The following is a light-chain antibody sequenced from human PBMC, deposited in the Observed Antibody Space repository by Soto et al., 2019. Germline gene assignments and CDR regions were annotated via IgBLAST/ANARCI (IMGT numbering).Light chain of an antibody. V-gene: IGKV4-1*01. CDR3: QQYYSTPLS. CDR2: WAS. Sequence: DIVMTQSPDSLAVSLGERATINCKSSQSVLYSSNNKNYLAWYQQKPGQPPKLLIYWASTRESGVPDRFSGSGSVTECTLTIGSLQAEDVAVDYCQQYYSTPLSFGGGTNVEIK. CDR1: QSVLYSSNNKNY. J-gene: IGKJ4*01.